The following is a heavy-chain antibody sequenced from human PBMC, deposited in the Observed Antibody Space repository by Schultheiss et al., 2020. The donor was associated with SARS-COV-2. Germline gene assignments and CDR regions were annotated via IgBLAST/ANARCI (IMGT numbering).Heavy chain of an antibody. J-gene: IGHJ4*02. Sequence: GGSLRLSCKGSGYRFTNFWIGWVRQMSGKGLEWMGIVYPGDSETRYSPSFEGQVTISVDKSITTAYLQWASLKASDTDMYYCARPRSGFDYGSIDYWGQGTLVTVSS. D-gene: IGHD3-10*01. V-gene: IGHV5-51*01. CDR2: VYPGDSET. CDR3: ARPRSGFDYGSIDY. CDR1: GYRFTNFW.